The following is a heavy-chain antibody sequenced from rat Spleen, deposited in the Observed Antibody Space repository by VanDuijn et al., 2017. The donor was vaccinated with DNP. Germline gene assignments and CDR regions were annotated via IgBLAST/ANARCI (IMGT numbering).Heavy chain of an antibody. D-gene: IGHD1-4*01. CDR2: IWNSGGT. CDR3: ASTTRVGMDA. CDR1: GFSLPSYN. J-gene: IGHJ4*01. Sequence: QVQLKESGPGLVQPSQTLSLTCTVGGFSLPSYNIHWIRQPPGKGLDWMGVIWNSGGTRYNSALKSRLSISRDTSKSQVFLKMNSVQTEDTAMYFCASTTRVGMDAWGQGTSVTVSS. V-gene: IGHV2-41*01.